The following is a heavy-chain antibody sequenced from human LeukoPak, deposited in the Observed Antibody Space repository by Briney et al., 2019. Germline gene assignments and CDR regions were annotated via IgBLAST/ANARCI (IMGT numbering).Heavy chain of an antibody. Sequence: PGGSLRLSCAASGFTFSNAAMTWVRQAPEKGQEWVSTITGSDDKTYYADSVKGRFTISRDYSKNTLDLQMNSLRVEDTAIYYCAKGPQLGSAYHPDYWGQGTLVTVSS. J-gene: IGHJ4*02. V-gene: IGHV3-23*01. CDR2: ITGSDDKT. CDR3: AKGPQLGSAYHPDY. D-gene: IGHD3-16*01. CDR1: GFTFSNAA.